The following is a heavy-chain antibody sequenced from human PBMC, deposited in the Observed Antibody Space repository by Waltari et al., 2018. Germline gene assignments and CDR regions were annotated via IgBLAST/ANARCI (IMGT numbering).Heavy chain of an antibody. V-gene: IGHV4-34*01. CDR1: GGSFSGSY. Sequence: QVQLQQWGAGLFKPSETLSLTCAVYGGSFSGSYWSWIRPPPGKGLEWIGEINHSGSTNDNPSLKSRVTISVDTSKNQFSRKLSSVTAADTAVYYCASSPYGGYVYWGQGTLVTVSS. CDR2: INHSGST. CDR3: ASSPYGGYVY. J-gene: IGHJ4*02. D-gene: IGHD5-12*01.